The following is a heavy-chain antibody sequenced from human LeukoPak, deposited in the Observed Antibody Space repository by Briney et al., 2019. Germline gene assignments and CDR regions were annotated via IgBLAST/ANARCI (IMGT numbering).Heavy chain of an antibody. CDR2: IYTSGST. CDR3: ASSESGSYSDAFDI. J-gene: IGHJ3*02. Sequence: SETLSLTCTVSGGSISSYYWSWIRQPPGKGLEWIGYIYTSGSTNYNPSLKSRVTISVDTSKNQFSLKLSSVTAADTAVYYCASSESGSYSDAFDIWGQGKMVTVSS. D-gene: IGHD1-26*01. CDR1: GGSISSYY. V-gene: IGHV4-4*09.